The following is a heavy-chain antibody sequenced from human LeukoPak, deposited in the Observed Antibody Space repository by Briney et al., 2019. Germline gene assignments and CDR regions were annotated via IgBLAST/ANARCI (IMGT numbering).Heavy chain of an antibody. CDR2: ISSSSSYI. D-gene: IGHD5-24*01. CDR3: ARALGDGYNYEGFDY. J-gene: IGHJ4*02. V-gene: IGHV3-21*01. Sequence: GGSLRLSCAASGFTFSSYSMNWVRQAPGKGLEWVSSISSSSSYIYYADSVKGRFTISRDNAKNSLYLQMNSLRAEDTAVYYCARALGDGYNYEGFDYWGQGTLVTVSS. CDR1: GFTFSSYS.